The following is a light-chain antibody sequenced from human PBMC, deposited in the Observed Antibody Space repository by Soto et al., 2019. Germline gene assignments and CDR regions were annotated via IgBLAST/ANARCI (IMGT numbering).Light chain of an antibody. CDR2: GVS. Sequence: EIVLTQSPGTLSVSPGERITLSCRASQSVISRYLAWYQQRPGQAPRLLIYGVSSRASGIPDRFSGGGSGTDFTLTISRLEPEDFAVYYCQQYGNSLLTFGGGTKVDIK. CDR3: QQYGNSLLT. CDR1: QSVISRY. J-gene: IGKJ4*01. V-gene: IGKV3-20*01.